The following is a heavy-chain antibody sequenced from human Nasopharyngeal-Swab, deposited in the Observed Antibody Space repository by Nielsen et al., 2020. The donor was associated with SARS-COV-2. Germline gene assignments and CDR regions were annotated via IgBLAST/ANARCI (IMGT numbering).Heavy chain of an antibody. CDR2: MNPNSGNT. CDR3: ARDPTSVAGTGDYYYGMDV. D-gene: IGHD6-19*01. Sequence: ASAKVSCKASGYNFTTYDFNWVRQATGQGLEWMGWMNPNSGNTGYAQKFQGRVTMTRDTSISTAYMELSRLRSDDTAVYYCARDPTSVAGTGDYYYGMDVWGQGTTVTVSS. J-gene: IGHJ6*02. V-gene: IGHV1-8*01. CDR1: GYNFTTYD.